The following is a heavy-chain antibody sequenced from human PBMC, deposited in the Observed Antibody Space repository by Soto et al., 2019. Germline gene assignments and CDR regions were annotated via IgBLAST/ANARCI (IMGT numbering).Heavy chain of an antibody. CDR1: GFTFSDYA. J-gene: IGHJ4*02. CDR2: ISATGGTT. V-gene: IGHV3-23*01. D-gene: IGHD6-19*01. CDR3: AKASSAWYGSKNYYFDS. Sequence: EVHLSESGGGVEQLGGSLRLSCVVSGFTFSDYAMDWVRQAPGKGLEWVSEISATGGTTNYAVSVKGRYTISRDHSNNALYLQLTNLRAEDTAMFYCAKASSAWYGSKNYYFDSLGQGALVTVSS.